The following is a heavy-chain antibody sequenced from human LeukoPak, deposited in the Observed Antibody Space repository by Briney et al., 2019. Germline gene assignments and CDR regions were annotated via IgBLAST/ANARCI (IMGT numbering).Heavy chain of an antibody. CDR2: ISYDGSNK. CDR3: ARDRSGYDGFG. Sequence: GGSLRLSCAASGFTFSSYAMHWVRQAPGKGLEWVAVISYDGSNKYYADSVKGRFTISRDNSKNTLYLQMNSLRAEDTAVYYCARDRSGYDGFGWGQGTLVTVPS. V-gene: IGHV3-30*04. J-gene: IGHJ4*02. D-gene: IGHD5-12*01. CDR1: GFTFSSYA.